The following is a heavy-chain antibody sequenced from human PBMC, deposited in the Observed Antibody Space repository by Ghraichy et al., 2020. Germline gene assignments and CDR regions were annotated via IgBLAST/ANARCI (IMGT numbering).Heavy chain of an antibody. V-gene: IGHV2-26*01. CDR1: GFSLSNARMG. J-gene: IGHJ2*01. CDR3: ARMHYYDSSGLWAREYWYFDL. D-gene: IGHD3-22*01. Sequence: SGPTLVKPTETLTLTCTVSGFSLSNARMGVSWIRQPPGKALEWLAHIFSNDEKSYSTSLKSRLTISKDTSKSQVVLTMTNMDPVDTATYYCARMHYYDSSGLWAREYWYFDLWGRGTLVTVSS. CDR2: IFSNDEK.